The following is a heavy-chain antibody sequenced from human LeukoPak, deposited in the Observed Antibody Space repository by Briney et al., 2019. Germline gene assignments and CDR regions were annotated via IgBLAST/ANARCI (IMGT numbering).Heavy chain of an antibody. D-gene: IGHD5-24*01. V-gene: IGHV3-48*03. J-gene: IGHJ4*02. CDR2: IIGTGTTI. CDR1: GFTFSTYE. Sequence: GGSLRLSCAASGFTFSTYEMNWARPAPRKGLEWVSYIIGTGTTIYYADSVKGRFTISRDNAKNSLYLQMNSLRAEDTGVYYCARVVRDGYNRIDYWGQGTLVTVSS. CDR3: ARVVRDGYNRIDY.